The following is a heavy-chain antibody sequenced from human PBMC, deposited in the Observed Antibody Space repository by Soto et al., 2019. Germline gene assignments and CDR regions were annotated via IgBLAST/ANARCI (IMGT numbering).Heavy chain of an antibody. CDR2: IYYSGST. Sequence: SETLSLTCTVSGGSISSSSYYWGWNRQPPGKGLEWIGSIYYSGSTYYNPSLKSRVTISVDTSKNQFSLKLSSVTAADTAVYYCARPAGSGWRYYYYGMDVWGQGTTVTVSS. V-gene: IGHV4-39*01. CDR1: GGSISSSSYY. D-gene: IGHD6-19*01. J-gene: IGHJ6*02. CDR3: ARPAGSGWRYYYYGMDV.